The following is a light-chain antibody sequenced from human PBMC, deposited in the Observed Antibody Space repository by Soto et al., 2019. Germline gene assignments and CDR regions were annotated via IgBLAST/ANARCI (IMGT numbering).Light chain of an antibody. Sequence: EIVLTQSPGTLSLSPGERATLSCRASQSVSSSYLAWYQQKPGQAPRLLIYDASNRATGIPARFSGSGSGTDFTLTISRLEPEDFAVYYCQRYGGFGQGTKVDI. CDR3: QRYGG. CDR2: DAS. J-gene: IGKJ1*01. CDR1: QSVSSSY. V-gene: IGKV3-20*01.